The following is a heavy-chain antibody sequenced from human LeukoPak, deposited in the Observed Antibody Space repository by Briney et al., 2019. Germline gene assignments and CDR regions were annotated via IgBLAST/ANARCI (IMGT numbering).Heavy chain of an antibody. V-gene: IGHV4-38-2*01. J-gene: IGHJ6*03. CDR3: ARSLYCSSTSCHTRYSYYYYMDV. D-gene: IGHD2-2*02. CDR2: IYHSGST. CDR1: GYSISSGYY. Sequence: SETLSLTCAVSGYSISSGYYWGWIRQPPGKGLEWIGSIYHSGSTYFNPSLKSRVTISVDTSKNQFALKLTSVTAADTAVYYCARSLYCSSTSCHTRYSYYYYMDVWGKGTTVTVSS.